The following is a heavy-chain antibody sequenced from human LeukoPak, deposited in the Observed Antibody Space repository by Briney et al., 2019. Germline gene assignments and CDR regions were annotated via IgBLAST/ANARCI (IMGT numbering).Heavy chain of an antibody. V-gene: IGHV4-59*01. D-gene: IGHD5-12*01. Sequence: SETLSLTCTVSGGSISSYYWSWIRQPPGKGLEWIGYIYYSGSTNYNPSLKSRVTISVDTSKNQFSLKLSSVIAADTAVYYCARDDASRDGYNYGSGWYFDLWGRGTLVTVSS. CDR1: GGSISSYY. CDR3: ARDDASRDGYNYGSGWYFDL. J-gene: IGHJ2*01. CDR2: IYYSGST.